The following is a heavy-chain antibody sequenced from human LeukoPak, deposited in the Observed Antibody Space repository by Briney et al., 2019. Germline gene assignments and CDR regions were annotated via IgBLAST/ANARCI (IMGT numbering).Heavy chain of an antibody. CDR2: VSTNDGNT. CDR1: GYTFTNYH. J-gene: IGHJ4*02. V-gene: IGHV1-18*01. CDR3: TRAPPGMTMMTDY. D-gene: IGHD3-22*01. Sequence: ASVRVSCKASGYTFTNYHIAWVREAPGQGLEWMGWVSTNDGNTVYAQRLQGRVTMTTDTSTSVAYMELRSLTSDDTAVYYCTRAPPGMTMMTDYWGQGTLVTISS.